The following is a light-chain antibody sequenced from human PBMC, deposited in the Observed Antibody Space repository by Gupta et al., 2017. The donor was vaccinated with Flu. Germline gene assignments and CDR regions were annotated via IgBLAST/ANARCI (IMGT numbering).Light chain of an antibody. CDR1: SSNIGAGYD. CDR2: GNS. J-gene: IGLJ3*02. V-gene: IGLV1-40*01. CDR3: QSYDNSLSGSKV. Sequence: QPVLTQPPSVSGAPGPRVTISCTGSSSNIGAGYDVHWYQQIPGTAPKVLIYGNSNRPSGGPDRFSGSKSVTSASLAITGLQAEEEADYYCQSYDNSLSGSKVFGGGTKLTVL.